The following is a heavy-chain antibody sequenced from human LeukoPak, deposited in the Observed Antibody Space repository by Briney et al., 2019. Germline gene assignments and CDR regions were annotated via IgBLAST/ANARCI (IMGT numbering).Heavy chain of an antibody. CDR3: ARVGGHYPSHWYFDL. V-gene: IGHV1-18*01. D-gene: IGHD3-22*01. Sequence: ASVKVSCKASGYTFTSYGISWVRQAPGQGLEWMGWISAYNGNTNYAQKLQGRVTMTTDTSTSTAYMELRSLRSDDTAVYYCARVGGHYPSHWYFDLWGRGTLVTVSS. CDR1: GYTFTSYG. J-gene: IGHJ2*01. CDR2: ISAYNGNT.